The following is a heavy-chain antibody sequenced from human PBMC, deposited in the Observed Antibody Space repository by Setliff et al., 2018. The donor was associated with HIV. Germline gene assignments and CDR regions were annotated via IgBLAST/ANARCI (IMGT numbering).Heavy chain of an antibody. Sequence: SETLSLTCTVSYDFIDTSTYYWGWIRQPPGRGLEWIGSIHYTGSTYYNPSPQSRITISVDTSKNQFSLALPSVTAADTAVYYCVRHVPDYDILTGYFTKHFDSWGQGTLVTVSS. CDR3: VRHVPDYDILTGYFTKHFDS. V-gene: IGHV4-39*01. CDR2: IHYTGST. J-gene: IGHJ4*02. D-gene: IGHD3-9*01. CDR1: YDFIDTSTYY.